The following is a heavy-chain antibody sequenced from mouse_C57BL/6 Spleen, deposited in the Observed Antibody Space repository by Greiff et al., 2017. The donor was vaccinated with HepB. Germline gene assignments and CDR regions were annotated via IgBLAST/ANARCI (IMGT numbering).Heavy chain of an antibody. CDR3: AITYYSNLYYAMDY. J-gene: IGHJ4*01. D-gene: IGHD2-5*01. CDR2: IHPNSGST. Sequence: QVQLQQPGAELVKPGASVKLSCKASGYTFTSYWMHWVKQRPGQGLEWIGMIHPNSGSTNYNEKFKSKATLTVDKSSSTAYMQLSSLTSEDSAVYCCAITYYSNLYYAMDYWGQGTSVTVSS. CDR1: GYTFTSYW. V-gene: IGHV1-64*01.